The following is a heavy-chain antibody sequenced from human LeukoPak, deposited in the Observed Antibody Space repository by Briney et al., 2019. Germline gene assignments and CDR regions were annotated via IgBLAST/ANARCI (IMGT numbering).Heavy chain of an antibody. CDR2: IIPIFGTA. V-gene: IGHV1-69*05. CDR1: GGTFSSYA. CDR3: ARDWRLDYYYYYYMDV. Sequence: GASVKVSCKASGGTFSSYAISWVRQAPGQGLEWMGRIIPIFGTANYAQKFQGRVTITTDESTSTAYMELSSLRSEDTAVYYCARDWRLDYYYYYYMDVWGKGTTVTVSS. J-gene: IGHJ6*03.